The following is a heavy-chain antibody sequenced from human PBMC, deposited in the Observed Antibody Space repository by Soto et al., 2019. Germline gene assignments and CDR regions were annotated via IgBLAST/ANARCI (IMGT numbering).Heavy chain of an antibody. V-gene: IGHV4-59*01. J-gene: IGHJ4*02. CDR2: MYNTGST. D-gene: IGHD6-19*01. CDR3: ARAGGLGAVAVDY. CDR1: GGSISSYY. Sequence: SETLSLTCTVSGGSISSYYWSWIRQPPGKGLEWIGYMYNTGSTVYNPSFKSRVTISVDTSKNQFSLKLNSVTAADTAVYYCARAGGLGAVAVDYWGQGTLVTVSS.